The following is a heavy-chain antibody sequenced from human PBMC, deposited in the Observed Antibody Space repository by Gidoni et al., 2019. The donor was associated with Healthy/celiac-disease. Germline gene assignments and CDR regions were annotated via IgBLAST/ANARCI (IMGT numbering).Heavy chain of an antibody. V-gene: IGHV4-4*02. CDR3: AIVGHWAAWTVGATGAFDI. J-gene: IGHJ3*02. Sequence: QVQLQESGPGLVKPSGTLSLTCAVSGGSIGSSNWWSWVRQPPGKGLEWIGEIYHGGSTNYNPSLKSRVTISVDKSKSQFSLKLSSVTAADTAVYYCAIVGHWAAWTVGATGAFDIWGQGTMVTVSS. D-gene: IGHD1-26*01. CDR2: IYHGGST. CDR1: GGSIGSSNW.